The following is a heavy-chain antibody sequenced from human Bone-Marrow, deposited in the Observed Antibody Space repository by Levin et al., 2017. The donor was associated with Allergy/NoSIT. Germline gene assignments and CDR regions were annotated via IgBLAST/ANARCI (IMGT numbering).Heavy chain of an antibody. J-gene: IGHJ6*02. D-gene: IGHD6-13*01. CDR3: AKEVSAAPYGMDV. CDR2: ISGSGSHA. CDR1: GFTFNNYA. V-gene: IGHV3-23*01. Sequence: SCAASGFTFNNYAMSWVRQAPGKGLEWVSAISGSGSHAFYADSVKARLTISRDNSKNILYLQMSSLRAEDSAVYYCAKEVSAAPYGMDVWGQGTTVTVFS.